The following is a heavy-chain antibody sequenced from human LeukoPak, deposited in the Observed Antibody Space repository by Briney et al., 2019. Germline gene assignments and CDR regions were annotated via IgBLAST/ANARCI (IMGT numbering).Heavy chain of an antibody. V-gene: IGHV4-39*07. J-gene: IGHJ5*02. Sequence: SETLSLTCTVSGGYISSSTYYWSWIRQPPGKGLEWIGEINHSGSTNYNSSLKSRVTISVDTSKNQFSLKLSSVTAADTAVYYCASLKKDWFDPWGQGTLVTVSS. CDR3: ASLKKDWFDP. CDR2: INHSGST. CDR1: GGYISSSTYY.